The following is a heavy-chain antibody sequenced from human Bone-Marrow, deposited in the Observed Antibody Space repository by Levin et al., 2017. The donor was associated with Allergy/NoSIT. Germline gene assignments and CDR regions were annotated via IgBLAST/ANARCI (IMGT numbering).Heavy chain of an antibody. J-gene: IGHJ4*02. CDR3: AKRGATGRGTADFDY. CDR2: ISSRGTYI. D-gene: IGHD1-14*01. CDR1: GFNFGSCD. Sequence: GESLKISCAASGFNFGSCDMSWVRQAPGKGLEWVAAISSRGTYIFYAASVRGRFIISRDNYRNTLDLQMHNLGAEDTAIYYCAKRGATGRGTADFDYWGQGILVAVSS. V-gene: IGHV3-23*01.